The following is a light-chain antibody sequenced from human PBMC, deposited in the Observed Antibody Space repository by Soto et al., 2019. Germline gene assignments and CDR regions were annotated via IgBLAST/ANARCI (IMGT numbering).Light chain of an antibody. J-gene: IGLJ3*02. CDR1: RSNIGSSN. CDR3: AAWDDSLNACV. CDR2: SDN. Sequence: QSVLTQPPSASGTPGQRVTISCSGSRSNIGSSNVNWYQQLPGTAPKVLIYSDNVRPSGVPDRVSGSKSGTSASLAISGLQSEDEADYYCAAWDDSLNACVFGGGTKLTVL. V-gene: IGLV1-44*01.